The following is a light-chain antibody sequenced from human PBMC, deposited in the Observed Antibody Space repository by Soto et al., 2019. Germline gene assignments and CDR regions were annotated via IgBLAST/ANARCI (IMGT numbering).Light chain of an antibody. V-gene: IGLV4-60*02. Sequence: QSVLTQSSSASASLGSSVKLTCTLSSGHSSYIIAWHQQQPGKAPRYLMNLEGRGSYNEGSGVPDRFSGSSSGADRYLTISNLQFEDEADYYCETWDSHTWVFGGGTKLTVL. CDR2: LEGRGSY. CDR3: ETWDSHTWV. J-gene: IGLJ3*02. CDR1: SGHSSYI.